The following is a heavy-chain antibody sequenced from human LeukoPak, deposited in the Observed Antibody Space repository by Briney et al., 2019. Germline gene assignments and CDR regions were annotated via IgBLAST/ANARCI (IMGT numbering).Heavy chain of an antibody. CDR1: GFTFSSDA. Sequence: PGGSLRLSCAASGFTFSSDAMNWVRQAPGKGLEWGSGISNSGDSTYYADSVKGRFTISRDNSKNTLYLQMNSLRAEDTAVYYCAKETSSSFDYWGQGTLVTVSS. D-gene: IGHD6-6*01. J-gene: IGHJ4*02. CDR3: AKETSSSFDY. CDR2: ISNSGDST. V-gene: IGHV3-23*01.